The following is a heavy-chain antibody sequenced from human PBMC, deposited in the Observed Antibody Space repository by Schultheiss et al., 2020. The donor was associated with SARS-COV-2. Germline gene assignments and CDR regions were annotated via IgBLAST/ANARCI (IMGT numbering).Heavy chain of an antibody. V-gene: IGHV3-33*01. J-gene: IGHJ6*03. D-gene: IGHD3-16*01. CDR1: GFTFSSYG. Sequence: GGSLRLSCAASGFTFSSYGMHWVRQAPGKGLEWVAVIWYDGSNKYYADSVKGRFTISRDNSKNTLYLQMNSLRAEDTAVYYCARGITPYYYMDVWGKGTTVTVSS. CDR3: ARGITPYYYMDV. CDR2: IWYDGSNK.